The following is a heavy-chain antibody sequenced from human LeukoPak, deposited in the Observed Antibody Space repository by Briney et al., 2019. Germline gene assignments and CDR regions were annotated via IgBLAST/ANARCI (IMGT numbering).Heavy chain of an antibody. Sequence: GGSLRLSCAASGFTFSSYWMHWVRQAPVKGLVWVSRINSDGNITSYADSVKGRFTISRDNAKNTLYLLMNSLRAEDTAVYYCARGSGYAVFDIWGQGTMVTVSS. CDR1: GFTFSSYW. CDR2: INSDGNIT. CDR3: ARGSGYAVFDI. V-gene: IGHV3-74*01. D-gene: IGHD5-12*01. J-gene: IGHJ3*02.